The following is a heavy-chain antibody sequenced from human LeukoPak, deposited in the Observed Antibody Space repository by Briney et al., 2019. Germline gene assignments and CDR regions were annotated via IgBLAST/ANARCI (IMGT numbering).Heavy chain of an antibody. J-gene: IGHJ4*02. V-gene: IGHV3-20*04. CDR1: GFTFDDYG. CDR2: INWNGGST. Sequence: PGGSLRLSCAASGFTFDDYGMSWVRQAPGKGLEWVSGINWNGGSTGYADSVKGRFTISRDNSKNTLYLQMNSLRAEDTAVYYCAREPVSYDSSRTTNYWGQGTLVTVSS. CDR3: AREPVSYDSSRTTNY. D-gene: IGHD3-22*01.